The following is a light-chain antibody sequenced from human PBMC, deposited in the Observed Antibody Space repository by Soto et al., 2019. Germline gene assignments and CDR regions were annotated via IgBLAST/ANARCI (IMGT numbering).Light chain of an antibody. CDR2: MNN. V-gene: IGLV1-47*01. Sequence: QSVLTQPPSASGTPGQRVTISCSGSSSNIGSNYVYCYQQLPGTAPKLLIYMNNQRPSGVPDRFSGSKSGTSASLAISGLRSEDEADYYCAAWDDSLSGPVFGGGTQLTVL. CDR1: SSNIGSNY. CDR3: AAWDDSLSGPV. J-gene: IGLJ7*01.